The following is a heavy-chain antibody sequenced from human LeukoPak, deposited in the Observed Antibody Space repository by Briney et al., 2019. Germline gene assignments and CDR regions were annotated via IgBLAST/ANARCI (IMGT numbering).Heavy chain of an antibody. Sequence: PGGSLRLSCAASGFTFSSYAMSWVRQAPGKGLEWVSGISGSGGSTYYADSVKGRFTISRDNSKNTLYLQMNSLRAEDTAVYYCARHYYGSGTGFDYWGQGTLVTVSS. CDR3: ARHYYGSGTGFDY. CDR2: ISGSGGST. J-gene: IGHJ4*02. V-gene: IGHV3-23*01. CDR1: GFTFSSYA. D-gene: IGHD3-10*01.